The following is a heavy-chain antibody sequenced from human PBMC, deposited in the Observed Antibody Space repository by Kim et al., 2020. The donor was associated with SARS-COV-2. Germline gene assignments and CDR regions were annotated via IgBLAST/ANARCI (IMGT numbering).Heavy chain of an antibody. D-gene: IGHD2-2*01. Sequence: ADSVKGRFTISRDNAKNSLYLQMNSLRAEDTAVYYCVRGHCSSTSCYADYWGQGTLVTVSS. CDR3: VRGHCSSTSCYADY. V-gene: IGHV3-11*01. J-gene: IGHJ4*02.